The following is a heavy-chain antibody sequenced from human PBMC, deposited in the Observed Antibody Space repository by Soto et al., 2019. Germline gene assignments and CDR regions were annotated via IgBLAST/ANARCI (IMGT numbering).Heavy chain of an antibody. V-gene: IGHV1-2*04. D-gene: IGHD1-7*01. Sequence: ASVKVSCKSSGYTFTGYYMHWVRQAPGQGLEWMGWINPNSGGTNYAQKFQGWVTMTRDTSISTAYMELSRLRSDDTAVYYCARGELELRTHWYFDLWGRGTLVTVSS. CDR3: ARGELELRTHWYFDL. J-gene: IGHJ2*01. CDR1: GYTFTGYY. CDR2: INPNSGGT.